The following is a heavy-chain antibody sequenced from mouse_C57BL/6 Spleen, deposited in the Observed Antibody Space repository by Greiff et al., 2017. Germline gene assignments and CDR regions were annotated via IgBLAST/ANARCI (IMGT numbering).Heavy chain of an antibody. CDR1: GYTFTSYW. D-gene: IGHD2-1*01. CDR3: AIDYGNPFAY. J-gene: IGHJ3*01. V-gene: IGHV1-74*01. Sequence: QVQLQQPGAELVKPGASVKVSCKASGYTFTSYWMHWVKQRPGQGLEWIGRIHPSDSDTNYNQKFKGKATLTVDKSSSSAYMQLSSLTSKVSAVYDCAIDYGNPFAYWSQGTLVTVSA. CDR2: IHPSDSDT.